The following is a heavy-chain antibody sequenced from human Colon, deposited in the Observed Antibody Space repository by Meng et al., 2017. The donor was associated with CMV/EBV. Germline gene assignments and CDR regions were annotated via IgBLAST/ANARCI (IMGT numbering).Heavy chain of an antibody. V-gene: IGHV4-30-4*01. CDR2: SNGNT. D-gene: IGHD3-16*01. J-gene: IGHJ5*02. CDR3: ARSGGGYYDHSGHYHFYFNP. Sequence: GDYSWHCIRKPPGKAPEWIGYSNGNTYFHPSFQSRASISADTSKNQFSLHLRSVTASDTAVYYCARSGGGYYDHSGHYHFYFNPWGQGTLVTVSS. CDR1: GDYS.